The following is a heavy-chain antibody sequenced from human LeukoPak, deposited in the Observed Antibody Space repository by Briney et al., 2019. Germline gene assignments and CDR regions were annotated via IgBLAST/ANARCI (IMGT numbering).Heavy chain of an antibody. D-gene: IGHD5-12*01. CDR1: GFTFSSYS. CDR2: LSSSNSTI. J-gene: IGHJ6*02. V-gene: IGHV3-48*04. Sequence: PGGSLRLSCAASGFTFSSYSMNWVRQAPGKGLEWVSYLSSSNSTIYYADSVKGRFTISRDNDKNSLYLQMNSLRAEDTAVYYCARDTRYSGYDPVVVVAYYYGMDVWGQGTTVTVSS. CDR3: ARDTRYSGYDPVVVVAYYYGMDV.